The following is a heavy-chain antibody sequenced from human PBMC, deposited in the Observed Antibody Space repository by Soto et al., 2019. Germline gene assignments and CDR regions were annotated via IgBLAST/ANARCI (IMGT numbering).Heavy chain of an antibody. V-gene: IGHV3-23*01. CDR2: IRDSDSGGST. CDR3: AKVRVGIDVDVDY. CDR1: GFTFSNSA. J-gene: IGHJ4*02. Sequence: EVQLLESGGGLVQPGGSLRLSCAASGFTFSNSAMTWVRQAPAKGLEWVSTIRDSDSGGSTFYADSVKGRFTISRDDSKNKLELQLSSLRAEDTAMYYCAKVRVGIDVDVDYWGQRALVTVSS. D-gene: IGHD2-21*01.